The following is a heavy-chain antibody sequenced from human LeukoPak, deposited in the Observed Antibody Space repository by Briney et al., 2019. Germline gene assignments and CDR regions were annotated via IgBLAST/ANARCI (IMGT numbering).Heavy chain of an antibody. Sequence: SETLSLTCTVSGGSISSGSYYWSWIRQPAGKGLEWIGRIYTSGSTNYNPSLKSRVTISVDTSMNQFSLKLSSVTAADTAVYYCAHSAYYDFWSGYDYWGQGTLVTVSS. CDR1: GGSISSGSYY. D-gene: IGHD3-3*01. CDR2: IYTSGST. CDR3: AHSAYYDFWSGYDY. V-gene: IGHV4-61*02. J-gene: IGHJ4*02.